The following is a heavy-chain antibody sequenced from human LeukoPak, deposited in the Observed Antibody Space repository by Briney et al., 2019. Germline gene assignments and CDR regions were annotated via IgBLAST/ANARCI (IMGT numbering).Heavy chain of an antibody. CDR2: IYSGGST. D-gene: IGHD6-6*01. CDR3: ARKSIAAQSYYFMGV. Sequence: PGGSLRLSCAASGFTVSSNYMSWVRQAPGKGLEWVSVIYSGGSTYYADSVKGRFTLSRDNSKNTLYLQMNSLRAEDTAVYYCARKSIAAQSYYFMGVWGKRTTVTVS. CDR1: GFTVSSNY. V-gene: IGHV3-53*01. J-gene: IGHJ6*03.